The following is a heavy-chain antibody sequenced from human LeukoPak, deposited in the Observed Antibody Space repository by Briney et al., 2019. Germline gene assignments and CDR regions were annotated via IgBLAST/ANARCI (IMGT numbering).Heavy chain of an antibody. Sequence: GGSLRLSCAASGFTFESQWMSWVRQAPGEGLEWVANIKADGRGIYYVDSVRGRLTISRDNAKKSLYLQMNSLTAEDSAVYYCAALDSARTPLPDWGPGTLVTVSS. V-gene: IGHV3-7*03. CDR2: IKADGRGI. CDR3: AALDSARTPLPD. D-gene: IGHD5-18*01. CDR1: GFTFESQW. J-gene: IGHJ4*02.